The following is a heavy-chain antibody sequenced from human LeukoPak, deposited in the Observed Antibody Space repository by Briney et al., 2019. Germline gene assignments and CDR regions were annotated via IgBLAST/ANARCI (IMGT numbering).Heavy chain of an antibody. D-gene: IGHD3-16*02. CDR1: GYTFTGHY. V-gene: IGHV1-2*02. Sequence: ASVTVSCKASGYTFTGHYMHWVRQAPGQGLEWMGWINPNSGGTNYAQKFQGRVTMTRDTSISTAYMELSRLRSDDTAVYYCARSLDYVGGSYRQGFDYWGQGTLVTVSS. CDR3: ARSLDYVGGSYRQGFDY. CDR2: INPNSGGT. J-gene: IGHJ4*02.